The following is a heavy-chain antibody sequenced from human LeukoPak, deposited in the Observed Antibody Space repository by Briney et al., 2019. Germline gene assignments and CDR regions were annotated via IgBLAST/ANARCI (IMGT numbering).Heavy chain of an antibody. CDR3: ARGQLGYCSGGSCYYFDY. D-gene: IGHD2-15*01. Sequence: ASVKVSCKASGYTSTSYDINWVRQATGQGLEWMGWMNPNSGNTGYAQKFQGRVTITRNTSISTAYMELSSLRSEDTAVYYCARGQLGYCSGGSCYYFDYWGQGTLVTVSS. V-gene: IGHV1-8*01. J-gene: IGHJ4*02. CDR1: GYTSTSYD. CDR2: MNPNSGNT.